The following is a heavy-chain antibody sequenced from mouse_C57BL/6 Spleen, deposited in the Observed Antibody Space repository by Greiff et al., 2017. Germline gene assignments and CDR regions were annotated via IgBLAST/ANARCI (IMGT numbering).Heavy chain of an antibody. CDR2: IWSGGST. CDR3: ARNCLYDYGFDY. V-gene: IGHV2-2*01. CDR1: GFSLTSYG. D-gene: IGHD2-4*01. J-gene: IGHJ3*01. Sequence: QVQLQQSGPGLVQPSQCLSITCTVSGFSLTSYGVHWVRQSPGEGLEWLGVIWSGGSTDYNAAFISSLSISNDNSKSQVFFKMNSLQADDTAIYYWARNCLYDYGFDYWGQGTLVTVSA.